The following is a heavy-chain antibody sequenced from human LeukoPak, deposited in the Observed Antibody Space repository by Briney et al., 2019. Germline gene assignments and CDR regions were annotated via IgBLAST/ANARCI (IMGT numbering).Heavy chain of an antibody. V-gene: IGHV4-4*07. J-gene: IGHJ4*02. CDR2: IYTSGNT. CDR3: ARSKTGFYDSSGYALDY. Sequence: SETLSLTCTVSGGSISSYYWTWIRQPAGKGLEWIGRIYTSGNTSYNPSFKSRVTMSVDTSKNQFSLKLSSVTAADTAVYYCARSKTGFYDSSGYALDYWGQGTLVTVSS. CDR1: GGSISSYY. D-gene: IGHD3-22*01.